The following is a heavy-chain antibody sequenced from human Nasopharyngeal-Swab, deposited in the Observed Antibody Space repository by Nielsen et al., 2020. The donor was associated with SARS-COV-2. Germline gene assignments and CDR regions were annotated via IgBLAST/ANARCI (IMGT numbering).Heavy chain of an antibody. CDR3: ARAATSGYYPGAAFDI. CDR1: GFTFSSYA. V-gene: IGHV3-64*01. CDR2: ITSNGGRT. Sequence: GESLKISCAASGFTFSSYAVHWVRQAPGKGLEYVSGITSNGGRTYYANSVKDRFIISRDNSKKTLYLQMGSLRVEDMAVYYCARAATSGYYPGAAFDIWCRGTMVTVSS. J-gene: IGHJ3*02. D-gene: IGHD3-22*01.